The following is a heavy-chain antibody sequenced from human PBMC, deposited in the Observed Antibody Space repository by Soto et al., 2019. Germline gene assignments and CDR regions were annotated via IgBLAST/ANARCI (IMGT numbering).Heavy chain of an antibody. CDR1: GGSISSYY. CDR3: AKIGAASSWATWYFDI. V-gene: IGHV4-4*07. Sequence: QVQLQESGPGLVKPSETLSLTCTVSGGSISSYYWSWIRQPAGKGLEWIGRIYTSGSTNYNPSLKSRVTMSVDTSKTQFSLKLSSVTAADAAVYYCAKIGAASSWATWYFDIWGRGTLVTVSS. J-gene: IGHJ2*01. D-gene: IGHD3-10*01. CDR2: IYTSGST.